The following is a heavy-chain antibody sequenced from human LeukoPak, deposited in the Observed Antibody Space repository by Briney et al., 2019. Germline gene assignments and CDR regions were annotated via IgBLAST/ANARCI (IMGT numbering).Heavy chain of an antibody. Sequence: GGSLRLSCAASGFTFSSFDMHWVRQPTGQGLEWVSTIGTASDTYYPGSVEGRFTLSRDNAKNSLYLQMNSLTAGDTAVYYCARGPPRGKYYYMDGWGKGTTVTVSS. CDR3: ARGPPRGKYYYMDG. J-gene: IGHJ6*03. D-gene: IGHD1-1*01. CDR1: GFTFSSFD. V-gene: IGHV3-13*01. CDR2: IGTASDT.